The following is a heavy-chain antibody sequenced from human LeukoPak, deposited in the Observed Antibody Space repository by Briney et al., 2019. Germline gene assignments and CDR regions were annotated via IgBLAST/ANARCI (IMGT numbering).Heavy chain of an antibody. D-gene: IGHD5-12*01. Sequence: GGSLRLSCAASGFTFSSYAMSWVRQAPGKGLEWVSSIGWNKDKILYADSLKGRFTISRDNARRSLFLQMDSLRAEDTAFYYRAKAKRNSDYLFDYWGQGTLVAVSS. V-gene: IGHV3-9*01. CDR1: GFTFSSYA. J-gene: IGHJ4*02. CDR3: AKAKRNSDYLFDY. CDR2: IGWNKDKI.